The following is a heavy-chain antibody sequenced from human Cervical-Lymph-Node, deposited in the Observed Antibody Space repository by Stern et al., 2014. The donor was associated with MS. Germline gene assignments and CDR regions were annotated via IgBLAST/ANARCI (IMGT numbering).Heavy chain of an antibody. CDR2: IVPMFAKA. D-gene: IGHD3-10*01. CDR3: ARERSIHYPAFAP. J-gene: IGHJ5*02. V-gene: IGHV1-69*01. CDR1: GGSFKSYA. Sequence: VHLVESGAEVKKPGSSVRVSCKASGGSFKSYAFNWLRQDPGQGLEWMGDIVPMFAKANYAQKFQGRVTVTADEATNTVYMELSFLTSEDTAVYYCARERSIHYPAFAPWGQGTLVTVSS.